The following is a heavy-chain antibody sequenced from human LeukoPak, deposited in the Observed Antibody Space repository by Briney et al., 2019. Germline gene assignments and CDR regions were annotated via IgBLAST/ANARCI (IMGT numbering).Heavy chain of an antibody. CDR2: IYYSGST. CDR1: GGSISSYY. V-gene: IGHV4-59*01. J-gene: IGHJ6*02. CDR3: ARGTYYYDSSGYYIYYYYGMDV. Sequence: SETLSLTCTVSGGSISSYYWSWIRQPPGKGLEWIGYIYYSGSTNYNPSLKSRVTISVDTSKNQFSLKLSSVTAADTAAYYCARGTYYYDSSGYYIYYYYGMDVWGQGTTVTVSS. D-gene: IGHD3-22*01.